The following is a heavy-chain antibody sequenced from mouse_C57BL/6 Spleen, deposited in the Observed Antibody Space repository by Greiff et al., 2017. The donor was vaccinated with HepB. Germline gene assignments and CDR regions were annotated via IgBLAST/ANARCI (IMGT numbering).Heavy chain of an antibody. V-gene: IGHV1-50*01. CDR2: IDPSDSYT. CDR3: AREEIFAY. Sequence: VQLQQSGAELVKPGASVKLSCKASGYTFTSYWMQWVKQRPGQGLEWIGEIDPSDSYTNYNQKFKGKATLTVDTSSSTAYMQLSSLTSEDSAVYYCAREEIFAYWGQGTLVTVSA. CDR1: GYTFTSYW. J-gene: IGHJ3*01.